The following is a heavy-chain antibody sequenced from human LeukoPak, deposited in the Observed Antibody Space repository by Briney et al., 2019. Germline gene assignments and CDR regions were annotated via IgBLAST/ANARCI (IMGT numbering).Heavy chain of an antibody. CDR2: ISISGSST. Sequence: GGSLRLSCAASGFIFEYNAMSWVRQAPGKGLEWVSSISISGSSTVYADSVKGRFTISRDNSKNTLYLQMNTLRAEDTAVYYCVAANPNSDYWGQGTLVTVSS. CDR1: GFIFEYNA. J-gene: IGHJ4*02. CDR3: VAANPNSDY. D-gene: IGHD2-15*01. V-gene: IGHV3-23*01.